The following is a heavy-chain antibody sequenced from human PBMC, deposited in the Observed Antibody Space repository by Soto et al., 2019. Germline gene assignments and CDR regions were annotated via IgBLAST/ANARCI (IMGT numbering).Heavy chain of an antibody. CDR2: INTSGGST. D-gene: IGHD2-15*01. V-gene: IGHV1-46*03. Sequence: QVQLVQSGAEVKKPGASVKVSCKASGYTFTSYYMHWVRQAPGQGLEWMGIINTSGGSTSYARKCQGRVTMTRDTSTSTVYMELSSLRSEDTAGYYCARGRFNRCSGGSCYPSNFDYWGQGTLVTVSS. CDR3: ARGRFNRCSGGSCYPSNFDY. CDR1: GYTFTSYY. J-gene: IGHJ4*02.